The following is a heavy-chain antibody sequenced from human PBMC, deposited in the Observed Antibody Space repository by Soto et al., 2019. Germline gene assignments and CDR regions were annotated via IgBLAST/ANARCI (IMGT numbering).Heavy chain of an antibody. CDR1: GFTFSSYA. J-gene: IGHJ6*02. CDR3: AKFRDAGYIVATGNGMDV. V-gene: IGHV3-23*01. CDR2: ISGSGGST. D-gene: IGHD5-12*01. Sequence: GGSLRLSCAASGFTFSSYAMSWVRQAPGKGLEWVSAISGSGGSTYYADSVKGRFTISRDNSKNTLYLQMNSLRAEDTAVYYCAKFRDAGYIVATGNGMDVWGQGTTVTVSS.